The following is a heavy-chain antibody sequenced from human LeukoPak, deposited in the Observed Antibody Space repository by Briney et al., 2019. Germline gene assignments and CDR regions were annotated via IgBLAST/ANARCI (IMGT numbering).Heavy chain of an antibody. D-gene: IGHD2-2*01. CDR2: IYYSGST. J-gene: IGHJ5*02. V-gene: IGHV4-59*12. Sequence: SETLSLTCTVSGGSISSYYWSWIRQPPGKGLEWIGYIYYSGSTNYNPSLESRVTISVDTSKNQFSLKLTSVTAADTAVYYCARDPRYCTSTSCSRWFDPWGQGTLVTVSS. CDR3: ARDPRYCTSTSCSRWFDP. CDR1: GGSISSYY.